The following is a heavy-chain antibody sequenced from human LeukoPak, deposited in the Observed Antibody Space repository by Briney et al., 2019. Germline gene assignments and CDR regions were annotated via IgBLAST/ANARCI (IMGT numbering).Heavy chain of an antibody. CDR2: IYHSGST. V-gene: IGHV4-38-2*01. Sequence: PSETLSLTCAVFGYSISSGYYWGWIRQPPGKGLEWIGSIYHSGSTYYNPSLKSRVTISVDTSKNQFSLKLSSVTAADTAVYYCARYSSIWYVYFDSWGQGTLVTVST. D-gene: IGHD6-13*01. J-gene: IGHJ4*02. CDR1: GYSISSGYY. CDR3: ARYSSIWYVYFDS.